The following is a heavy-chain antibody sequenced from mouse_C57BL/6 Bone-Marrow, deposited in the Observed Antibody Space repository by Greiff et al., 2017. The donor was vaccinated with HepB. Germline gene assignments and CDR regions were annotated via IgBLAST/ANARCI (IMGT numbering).Heavy chain of an antibody. CDR1: GYTFTSYW. J-gene: IGHJ1*03. V-gene: IGHV1-50*01. D-gene: IGHD2-1*01. Sequence: QVQLQQPGAELVKPGASVKLSCKASGYTFTSYWMQWVKQRPGQGLEWIGEIDPSDSYTNYNQKFKGKATLTVDTSSSTAYMQLSSLTSEDSAVYYCAREDYYGNYGRYWYFDDWGTGTTVTVSS. CDR2: IDPSDSYT. CDR3: AREDYYGNYGRYWYFDD.